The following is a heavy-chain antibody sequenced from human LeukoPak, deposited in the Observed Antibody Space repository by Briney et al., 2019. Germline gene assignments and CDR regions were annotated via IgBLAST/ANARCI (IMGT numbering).Heavy chain of an antibody. CDR2: ISWNSGSI. V-gene: IGHV3-9*01. J-gene: IGHJ3*02. CDR1: GFTFDDYA. CDR3: AKDRAAGTAGRAFDI. Sequence: PGGSLRLSCAASGFTFDDYAMHWVRQAPGKGLEWVSGISWNSGSIGYADSVKGRFTISRDNAKNSLYLQMSSLRAEDTALYYCAKDRAAGTAGRAFDIWGQGTMVTVSS. D-gene: IGHD6-13*01.